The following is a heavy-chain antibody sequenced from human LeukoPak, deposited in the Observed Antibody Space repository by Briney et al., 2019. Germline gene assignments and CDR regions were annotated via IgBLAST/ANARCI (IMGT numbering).Heavy chain of an antibody. CDR1: GFSFRSSG. D-gene: IGHD6-13*01. CDR2: IRSDGSVK. Sequence: GGSLRLSCAASGFSFRSSGMHWVRQAPGKGLEWVAFIRSDGSVKFYADSVKDRFTISRDNSKNTLYLQMNSLRPEDTAVYNCAKTGSSSWGFFESWGQGTLVTVSS. J-gene: IGHJ4*02. V-gene: IGHV3-30*02. CDR3: AKTGSSSWGFFES.